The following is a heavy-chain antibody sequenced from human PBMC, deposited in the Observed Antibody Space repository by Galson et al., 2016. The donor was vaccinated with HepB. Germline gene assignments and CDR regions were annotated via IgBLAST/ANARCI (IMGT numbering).Heavy chain of an antibody. D-gene: IGHD1-1*01. CDR1: GGSISTTGYY. CDR2: IYHSGST. Sequence: TLSLTCTVSGGSISTTGYYWSWIRQHPGKGLEWIGYIYHSGSTLYNPSLKSRLTMSVDTSKNQFSLKLSRVTATDTAVYYCAKRTTGGAFDIWEQGTMVSVSS. V-gene: IGHV4-31*03. J-gene: IGHJ3*02. CDR3: AKRTTGGAFDI.